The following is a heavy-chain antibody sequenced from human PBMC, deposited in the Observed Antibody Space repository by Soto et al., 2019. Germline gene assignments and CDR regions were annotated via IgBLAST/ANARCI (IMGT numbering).Heavy chain of an antibody. CDR3: ATYDSSDYYSGSPIGWFDP. Sequence: SETLSLTCTVSGGSISSGGYYWSWIHQHPGKGLEWIGYIYYSGSTYYNPSLKSRVTISVDTSKNQFSLKLSSVTAADTAVYYCATYDSSDYYSGSPIGWFDPWGQGTLVTVSS. J-gene: IGHJ5*02. CDR2: IYYSGST. V-gene: IGHV4-31*03. CDR1: GGSISSGGYY. D-gene: IGHD3-22*01.